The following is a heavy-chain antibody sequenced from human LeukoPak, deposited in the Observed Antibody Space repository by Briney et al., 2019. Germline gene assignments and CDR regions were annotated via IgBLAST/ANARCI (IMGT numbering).Heavy chain of an antibody. CDR2: ISYDGSNK. V-gene: IGHV3-30-3*01. CDR3: ARDRNIAAAGRCLGY. J-gene: IGHJ4*02. Sequence: PGRSLRLSCAASGFTFSSYAMHWVRQAPGKGLEWVAVISYDGSNKYYADSVKGRFTISRDNSKNTLYLQMNSLRAEDTAVYYCARDRNIAAAGRCLGYWGQGTLVTVSS. CDR1: GFTFSSYA. D-gene: IGHD6-13*01.